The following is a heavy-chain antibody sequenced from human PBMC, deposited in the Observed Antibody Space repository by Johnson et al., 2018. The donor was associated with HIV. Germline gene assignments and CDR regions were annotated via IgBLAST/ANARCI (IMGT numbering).Heavy chain of an antibody. CDR3: ARDLYSGSYYDAFDI. CDR1: GFTFSNYA. CDR2: ISFDGSNR. V-gene: IGHV3-30-3*01. Sequence: QVQLVESGGGVVQPGRSLRLSCAASGFTFSNYAMHWVRQAPGKGLEWVALISFDGSNRYYADSVKGRFTISRDNSKNPLYLQMNSLRAEDTAVYYCARDLYSGSYYDAFDIWGQGTMVTVSS. J-gene: IGHJ3*02. D-gene: IGHD1-26*01.